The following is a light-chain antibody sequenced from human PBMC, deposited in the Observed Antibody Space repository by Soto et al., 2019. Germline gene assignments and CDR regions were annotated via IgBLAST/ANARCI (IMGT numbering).Light chain of an antibody. Sequence: EIVFTQSPATLSLSPGEGATLSCRASQSVDTYLAWYQQKPGQAPRLLIYDASTRATGIPARFSGSGSGTDSTLTIRSLEPEDCALYFCQQSSDWPLITFGQGKRREIK. V-gene: IGKV3-11*01. J-gene: IGKJ5*01. CDR2: DAS. CDR1: QSVDTY. CDR3: QQSSDWPLIT.